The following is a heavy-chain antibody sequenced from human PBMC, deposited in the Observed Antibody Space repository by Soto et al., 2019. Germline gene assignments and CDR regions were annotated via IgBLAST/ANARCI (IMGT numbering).Heavy chain of an antibody. CDR1: GGPMNNYY. Sequence: QVQLQESGRGLVKPSETLSLTCTISGGPMNNYYCSWFRQPRGQGLEWIGYMGYNGFTRYNPSLRSRVAISLDTAKNQFSLNLSSVTAADTALYYCARQGFGELHGLVDVWGQGITVTVSS. D-gene: IGHD3-10*01. J-gene: IGHJ6*02. CDR3: ARQGFGELHGLVDV. CDR2: MGYNGFT. V-gene: IGHV4-59*08.